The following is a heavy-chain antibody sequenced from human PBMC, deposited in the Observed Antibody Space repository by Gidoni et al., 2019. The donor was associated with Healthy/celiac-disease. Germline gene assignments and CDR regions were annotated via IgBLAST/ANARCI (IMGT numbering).Heavy chain of an antibody. CDR3: ARTRSSSWTSYYFDY. CDR2: IYYSGST. D-gene: IGHD6-13*01. Sequence: QVQLQESGPGLVKPSQTLSLTCTVSGGSISSGGYYWSWIRQHPGKGLEWIGYIYYSGSTYYNPSLKSRVTISVDTSKNQFSLKLSSVTAADTAVYYCARTRSSSWTSYYFDYWGQGTLVTVSS. CDR1: GGSISSGGYY. J-gene: IGHJ4*02. V-gene: IGHV4-31*03.